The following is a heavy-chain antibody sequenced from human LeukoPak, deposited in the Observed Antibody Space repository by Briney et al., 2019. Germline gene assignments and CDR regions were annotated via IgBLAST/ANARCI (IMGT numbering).Heavy chain of an antibody. V-gene: IGHV4-39*07. D-gene: IGHD6-19*01. Sequence: SETLSLTCTVSGVSISSSNSYWGWIRQPPGKGLEWIGSIYYSGSTYYNPSLKNRVTISVDTSKNQFSLKLSSVTAADTAVYYCAREHRIAVAGTGGFDPWGQGTLVTVSS. CDR2: IYYSGST. CDR3: AREHRIAVAGTGGFDP. CDR1: GVSISSSNSY. J-gene: IGHJ5*02.